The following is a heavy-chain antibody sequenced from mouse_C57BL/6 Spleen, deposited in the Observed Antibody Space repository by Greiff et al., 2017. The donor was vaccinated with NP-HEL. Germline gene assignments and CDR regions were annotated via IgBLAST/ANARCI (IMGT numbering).Heavy chain of an antibody. CDR2: IDPSDSYT. Sequence: QVQLKQPGAELVMPGASVKLSCKASGYTFTSYWMHWVKQRPGQGLEWIGEIDPSDSYTNYNQKFKGKSTLTVDKSSSTAYMQLSSLTSEDSAVYYCTRNENSAWFAYWGQGTLVTVSA. D-gene: IGHD3-1*01. J-gene: IGHJ3*01. CDR1: GYTFTSYW. V-gene: IGHV1-69*01. CDR3: TRNENSAWFAY.